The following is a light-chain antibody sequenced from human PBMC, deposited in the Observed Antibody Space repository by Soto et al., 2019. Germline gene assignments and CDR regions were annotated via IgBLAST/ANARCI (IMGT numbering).Light chain of an antibody. CDR1: SSDVGGYNY. Sequence: QSVLTQPPSASGSPGQSVTISCTGTSSDVGGYNYVSWYQQHPGKAPKLMIYEVIKRPSGVPDRFSGSQSGNTASLTVSGLQTEDEADYYCSSYAGSNNYVFGTGTKVTVL. CDR3: SSYAGSNNYV. J-gene: IGLJ1*01. CDR2: EVI. V-gene: IGLV2-8*01.